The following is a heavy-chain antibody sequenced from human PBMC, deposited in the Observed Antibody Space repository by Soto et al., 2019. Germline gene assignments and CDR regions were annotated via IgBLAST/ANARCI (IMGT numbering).Heavy chain of an antibody. CDR3: ANAGEQRH. J-gene: IGHJ4*02. CDR1: GLTVGTYA. D-gene: IGHD3-16*01. CDR2: ISATADTT. Sequence: EVVLLESGGGLVQPGESLRLSCVASGLTVGTYAMSWVRQAPGKGLERVSGISATADTTYYAGSVEGRCTMSRDKAKNMVDLQMDSLRAGGTAWYYCANAGEQRHWGQGTQVTVSS. V-gene: IGHV3-23*01.